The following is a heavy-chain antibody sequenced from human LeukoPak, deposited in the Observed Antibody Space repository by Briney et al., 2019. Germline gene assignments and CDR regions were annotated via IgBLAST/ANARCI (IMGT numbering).Heavy chain of an antibody. V-gene: IGHV4-39*01. CDR2: IYYSGST. CDR1: GGSFSSYY. CDR3: ASPYYDILTGYYFWGRAFDI. D-gene: IGHD3-9*01. Sequence: SETLSLTCAVYGGSFSSYYWGWIRQPPGKGLEWIGSIYYSGSTYYNPSLKSRVTISVDTSKNQFSLKLSSVTAADTAVYYCASPYYDILTGYYFWGRAFDIWGQGTMVTVSS. J-gene: IGHJ3*02.